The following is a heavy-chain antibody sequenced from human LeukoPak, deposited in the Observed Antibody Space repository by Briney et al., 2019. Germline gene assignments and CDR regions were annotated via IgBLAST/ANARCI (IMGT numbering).Heavy chain of an antibody. V-gene: IGHV3-9*01. D-gene: IGHD6-19*01. Sequence: GGSLRLSCAASGFTFDDYAMLWVRQTPGKGLEWVSGINWNSGSIGYADSVKGRFTISRDNAKNSLYLQMNSLRPEDTAFYYCAKDKGSGWSGIDYWGQGILVTVSS. CDR2: INWNSGSI. J-gene: IGHJ4*02. CDR1: GFTFDDYA. CDR3: AKDKGSGWSGIDY.